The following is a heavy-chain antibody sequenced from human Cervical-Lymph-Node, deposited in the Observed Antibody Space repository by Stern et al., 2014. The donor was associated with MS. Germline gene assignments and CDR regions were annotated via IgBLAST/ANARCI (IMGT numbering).Heavy chain of an antibody. J-gene: IGHJ3*01. V-gene: IGHV2-5*02. D-gene: IGHD7-27*01. CDR3: VHRRQADWGVDFDV. CDR2: VYWDDDK. CDR1: GFSLRSSGVG. Sequence: SGPTLVKPTQTLTLTCTFSGFSLRSSGVGVGWIRQPPGKALEWLALVYWDDDKLYSPSLKNRLTITKDTSKNQVVLTMTNLDPLDTGTYYCVHRRQADWGVDFDVWGQGTMVAVSS.